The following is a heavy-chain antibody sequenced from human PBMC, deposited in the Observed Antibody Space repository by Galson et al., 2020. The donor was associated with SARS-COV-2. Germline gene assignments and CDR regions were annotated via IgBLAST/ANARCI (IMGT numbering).Heavy chain of an antibody. D-gene: IGHD2-2*01. CDR1: GYTFPGYY. CDR2: INPNSGGT. CDR3: ARDGRRDIVVVPTGGGMDV. Sequence: ASVKVSCKASGYTFPGYYMHWVRQAPGQGLEWMGWINPNSGGTNYAQKFQGRVTMTRDTSISTAYMELSRLRSDDTAVYYCARDGRRDIVVVPTGGGMDVWGQGTTVTVSS. V-gene: IGHV1-2*02. J-gene: IGHJ6*02.